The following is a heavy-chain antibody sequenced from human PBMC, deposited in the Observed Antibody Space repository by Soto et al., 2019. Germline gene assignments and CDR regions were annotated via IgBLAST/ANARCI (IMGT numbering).Heavy chain of an antibody. D-gene: IGHD3-3*01. V-gene: IGHV1-18*01. J-gene: IGHJ3*02. CDR2: ISAYNGNT. Sequence: ASVKVSCKASGYTFTSYGISWVRQAPGQGLEWVGWISAYNGNTNYAQKLQGRVTMTTDTSTSTAYMELRSLRSDDTAVYYCARDWPNAYYDFWSGYYLLDAFDIWGQGTMVTVSS. CDR3: ARDWPNAYYDFWSGYYLLDAFDI. CDR1: GYTFTSYG.